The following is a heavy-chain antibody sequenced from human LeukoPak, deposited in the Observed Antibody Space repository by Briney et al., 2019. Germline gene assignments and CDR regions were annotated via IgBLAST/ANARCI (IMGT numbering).Heavy chain of an antibody. CDR1: GYSFTSYW. Sequence: GESLQTSCKGSGYSFTSYWIGWVRQMPGKGLEWMGIIYPGDSDTRYSPSFQGQVTISADKSISTAYLQWSSLKASDTAMYYCARAGEWLDPYYYYMDVWGKGTTVTVSS. D-gene: IGHD6-19*01. CDR2: IYPGDSDT. CDR3: ARAGEWLDPYYYYMDV. V-gene: IGHV5-51*01. J-gene: IGHJ6*03.